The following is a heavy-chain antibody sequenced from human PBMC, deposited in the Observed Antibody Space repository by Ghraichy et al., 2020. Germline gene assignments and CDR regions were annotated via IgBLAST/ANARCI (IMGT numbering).Heavy chain of an antibody. CDR3: ARILWFGERYYYYYYMDV. V-gene: IGHV4-39*01. CDR2: IYYSGST. J-gene: IGHJ6*03. CDR1: GGSISSSSYY. D-gene: IGHD3-10*01. Sequence: SQTLSLTCTVSGGSISSSSYYWGWIRQPPGKGLEWIGSIYYSGSTYYNPSLKSRVTISVDTSKNQFSLKLSSVTAADTAVYYCARILWFGERYYYYYYMDVWGKGTTVTVSS.